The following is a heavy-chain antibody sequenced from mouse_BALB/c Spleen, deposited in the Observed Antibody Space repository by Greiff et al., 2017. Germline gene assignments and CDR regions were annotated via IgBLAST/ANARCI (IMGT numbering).Heavy chain of an antibody. Sequence: VQLQESGPGLVAPSQSLSITCTVSGFSLTSYGVHWVRQPPGKGLEWLGVIWAGGSTNYNSALMSRLSISKDNSKSQVFLKMNSLQTDDTAMYYCARDRGGSYWYFDVWGAGTTVTVSS. CDR2: IWAGGST. D-gene: IGHD6-1*01. J-gene: IGHJ1*01. CDR1: GFSLTSYG. CDR3: ARDRGGSYWYFDV. V-gene: IGHV2-9*02.